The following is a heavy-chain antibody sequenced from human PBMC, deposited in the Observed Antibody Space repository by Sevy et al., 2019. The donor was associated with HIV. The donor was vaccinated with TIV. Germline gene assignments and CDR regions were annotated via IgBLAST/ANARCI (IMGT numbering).Heavy chain of an antibody. CDR3: ARDFPPTRRGYFDY. Sequence: GGSLRLSCAASGFTFSSYWMSWVRQAPGKGLEWVANIKQDGSEKYYVDSVKGRFTISRDNAKNSLYLQMNSLRAEDTAVYYCARDFPPTRRGYFDYWDQGTLVTVSS. CDR1: GFTFSSYW. V-gene: IGHV3-7*01. J-gene: IGHJ4*02. CDR2: IKQDGSEK.